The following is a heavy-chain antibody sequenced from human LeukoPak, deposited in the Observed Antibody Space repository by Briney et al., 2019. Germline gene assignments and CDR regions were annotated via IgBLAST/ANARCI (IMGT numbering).Heavy chain of an antibody. Sequence: SETLSLTCTVSGGSISSSSYYWGWIRQPPGKGLEWIGSIYYSGSTYYNPSLKSRVTISVDTSKNQFSLKLSSVTAVDTAVYYCARGGLRSLVPAASWHYYYYMNVWGKGTTVTVSS. D-gene: IGHD2-2*01. CDR1: GGSISSSSYY. V-gene: IGHV4-39*07. J-gene: IGHJ6*03. CDR2: IYYSGST. CDR3: ARGGLRSLVPAASWHYYYYMNV.